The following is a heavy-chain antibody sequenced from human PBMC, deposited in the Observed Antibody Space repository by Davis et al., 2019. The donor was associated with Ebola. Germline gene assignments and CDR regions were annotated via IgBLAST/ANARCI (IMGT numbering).Heavy chain of an antibody. CDR3: AGVRGLPLGYCSGTSCYAGGRFDP. Sequence: GESLKISCAASGLSVSGNYMTWVRQGPGKGLEWVSIISSSGATYYAGSVKGRFIISRDDSENTLFLQMNSLRVDDTAVYYCAGVRGLPLGYCSGTSCYAGGRFDPWGQGTLVTVSS. D-gene: IGHD2-2*01. J-gene: IGHJ5*02. CDR2: ISSSGAT. V-gene: IGHV3-53*01. CDR1: GLSVSGNY.